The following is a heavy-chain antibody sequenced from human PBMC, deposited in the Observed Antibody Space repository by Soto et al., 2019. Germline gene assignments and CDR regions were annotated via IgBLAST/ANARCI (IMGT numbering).Heavy chain of an antibody. Sequence: QVHLVQSGAEVKKPGASVKVSCQGSGYAFTTYGITWVRQAPGQGLEWMGWSSAHTGNTNYAQKLQGRGTVTRDTSRSTAYMELRSRRYDATAVYYCARGRDGDYWGQGALVTVSS. D-gene: IGHD6-6*01. CDR3: ARGRDGDY. J-gene: IGHJ4*02. V-gene: IGHV1-18*01. CDR1: GYAFTTYG. CDR2: SSAHTGNT.